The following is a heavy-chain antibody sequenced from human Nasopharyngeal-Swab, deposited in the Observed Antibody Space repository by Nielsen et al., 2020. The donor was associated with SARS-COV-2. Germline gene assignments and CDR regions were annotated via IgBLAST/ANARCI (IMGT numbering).Heavy chain of an antibody. J-gene: IGHJ6*02. V-gene: IGHV3-23*01. CDR3: AKDQGALYCSGGSCYSGPQSNYYYGMDV. D-gene: IGHD2-15*01. CDR2: ICGSDTNT. Sequence: VRQMPGKGLEWVSRICGSDTNTYYADSVKGRFTISRDNSKNTLYLQMNSLRAEDTAVYYCAKDQGALYCSGGSCYSGPQSNYYYGMDVWGQGTTVTVSS.